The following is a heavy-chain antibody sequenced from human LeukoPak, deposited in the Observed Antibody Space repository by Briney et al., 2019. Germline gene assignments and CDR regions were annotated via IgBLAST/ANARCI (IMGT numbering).Heavy chain of an antibody. Sequence: GASVKVSCKASGYIFTGYFMHWVRLAPGQGLEWMGRIDPNSGGTIYAQKFQGRVTMTRDTSLNTAYMDLSRLTSDDTAVYYCAAMWFGDHDAFDIWGQGTMVTVSS. CDR3: AAMWFGDHDAFDI. J-gene: IGHJ3*02. CDR1: GYIFTGYF. CDR2: IDPNSGGT. D-gene: IGHD3-10*01. V-gene: IGHV1-2*02.